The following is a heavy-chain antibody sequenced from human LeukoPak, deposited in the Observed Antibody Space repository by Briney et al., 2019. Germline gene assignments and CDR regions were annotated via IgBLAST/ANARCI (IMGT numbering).Heavy chain of an antibody. V-gene: IGHV3-21*06. J-gene: IGHJ4*02. D-gene: IGHD3-9*01. CDR3: ARGHYDILTGNYKWTPDY. CDR2: IHSGGSDI. CDR1: GFTFNTYK. Sequence: GGSLRLSCAASGFTFNTYKMNWVRQAPGRGLGWVSSIHSGGSDIYYADSVKGRLTVSRDNAKNSLFLQMNSLRAEDTALYYCARGHYDILTGNYKWTPDYWGQGTLVTVSS.